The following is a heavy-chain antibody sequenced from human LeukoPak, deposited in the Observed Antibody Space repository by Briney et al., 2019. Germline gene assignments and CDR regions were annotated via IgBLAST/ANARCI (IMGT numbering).Heavy chain of an antibody. D-gene: IGHD3-10*01. CDR1: GFTFRNYV. J-gene: IGHJ4*02. Sequence: GGSLRLSCAASGFTFRNYVIHWVRQAPGKGLEWVAVTSSDLNVKLYADSVKGRFTISRDNSRSTLYLQMNSLRPENTAIYYCAREGYYGSGSPPSLYFDYWGQGTLVTVSS. CDR3: AREGYYGSGSPPSLYFDY. V-gene: IGHV3-30-3*01. CDR2: TSSDLNVK.